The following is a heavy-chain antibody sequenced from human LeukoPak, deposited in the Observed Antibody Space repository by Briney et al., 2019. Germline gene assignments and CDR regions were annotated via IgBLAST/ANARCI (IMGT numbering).Heavy chain of an antibody. V-gene: IGHV3-11*05. Sequence: GGSLRLSCAASGFTFSDYSMSWIRQAPGKGLEGVSYISTSSSYTNYADSVKGRFTISRDNAKNSLYLQMNSLRAEDTAVYYCARDRYYASGSYNWFDPWGQGTLVTVSS. CDR2: ISTSSSYT. CDR1: GFTFSDYS. D-gene: IGHD3-10*01. CDR3: ARDRYYASGSYNWFDP. J-gene: IGHJ5*02.